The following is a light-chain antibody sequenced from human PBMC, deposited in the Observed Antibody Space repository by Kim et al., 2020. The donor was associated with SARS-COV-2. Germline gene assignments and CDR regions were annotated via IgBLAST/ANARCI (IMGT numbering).Light chain of an antibody. V-gene: IGLV2-14*03. CDR2: DVS. CDR1: SSDVGGYNY. CDR3: SSYTSSSTVV. Sequence: GQSISLSCNGTSSDVGGYNYVSWYQQHPGKAPKLMIYDVSNRPSGVSNRFSCSKSGNTASLTISGLQAEDEADYYCSSYTSSSTVVFGGGTQLTVL. J-gene: IGLJ2*01.